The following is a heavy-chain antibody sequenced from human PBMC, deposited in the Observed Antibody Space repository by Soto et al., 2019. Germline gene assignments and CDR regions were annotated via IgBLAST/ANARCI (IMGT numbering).Heavy chain of an antibody. Sequence: PSETLSLTCAVYGGSFSGYYWSWIRQAPGKGLEWIGRIYYSGSTYYNPSLKSRITISVDTSKNQFSLKLSSVTAADTAVYYCARHIDYWGQGTLVTVSS. J-gene: IGHJ4*02. V-gene: IGHV4-34*01. CDR2: IYYSGST. CDR3: ARHIDY. CDR1: GGSFSGYY.